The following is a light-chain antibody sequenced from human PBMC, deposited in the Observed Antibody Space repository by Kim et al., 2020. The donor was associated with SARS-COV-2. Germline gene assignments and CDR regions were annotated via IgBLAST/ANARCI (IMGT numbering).Light chain of an antibody. Sequence: QAVVTQPPSVSAAPGQKVTISCSGSSSNIGNNYVSWYQQLPGTAPKLLIYDNNKRPSGIPDRFSGSKSGTSATLGITGLQTGDEADYYCGTWDSSPLFGGGTQLTV. J-gene: IGLJ2*01. CDR1: SSNIGNNY. V-gene: IGLV1-51*01. CDR2: DNN. CDR3: GTWDSSPL.